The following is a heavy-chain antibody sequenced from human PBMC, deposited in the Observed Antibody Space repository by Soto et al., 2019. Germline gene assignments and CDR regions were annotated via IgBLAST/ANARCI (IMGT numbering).Heavy chain of an antibody. CDR3: AKTGGGVPSGHFDY. Sequence: QVQLVESGGGVVQPGRSLRLSCAASGFTFSSYGMHWVRQAPGKGLEWVAVISYDGSNKYYADSVKGRFTISRDNSKNTLYLRMNGLRAEDTAVYYCAKTGGGVPSGHFDYWGQGTLVTVSS. V-gene: IGHV3-30*18. D-gene: IGHD3-16*01. CDR2: ISYDGSNK. J-gene: IGHJ4*02. CDR1: GFTFSSYG.